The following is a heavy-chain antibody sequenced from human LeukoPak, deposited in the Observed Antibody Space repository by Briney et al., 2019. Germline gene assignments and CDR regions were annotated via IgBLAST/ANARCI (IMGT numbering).Heavy chain of an antibody. V-gene: IGHV3-48*04. D-gene: IGHD2-2*01. Sequence: PGGSLRLSCAASGFTFSSYAMHWVRQAPGKGLEWVSYISSSSSTIYYADSVKGRFTISRDNAKNSLYLQMNSLRAEDTAVYYCARDHIVVVPAAVNKGEEYYYYYYMDVWGKGTTVTVSS. CDR2: ISSSSSTI. CDR1: GFTFSSYA. CDR3: ARDHIVVVPAAVNKGEEYYYYYYMDV. J-gene: IGHJ6*03.